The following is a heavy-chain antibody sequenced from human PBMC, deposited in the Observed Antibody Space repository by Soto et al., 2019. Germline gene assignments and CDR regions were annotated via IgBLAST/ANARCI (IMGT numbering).Heavy chain of an antibody. CDR2: IYYSGST. J-gene: IGHJ4*02. CDR1: GGSVSSGSYY. D-gene: IGHD2-2*03. CDR3: AREGNLGRWIQPLDS. Sequence: PSETLSPTCTVSGGSVSSGSYYWSWIRQPPGKGLEWIGYIYYSGSTNYNPSLKSRVTMSVDTSKNHFSLKLISVTTADTAVYFCAREGNLGRWIQPLDSWGQGTLVTVSS. V-gene: IGHV4-61*03.